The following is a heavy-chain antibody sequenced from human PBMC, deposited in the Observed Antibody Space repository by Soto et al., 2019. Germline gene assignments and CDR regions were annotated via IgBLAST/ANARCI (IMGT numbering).Heavy chain of an antibody. CDR3: ARGAYYDFWSGYSNVYYYYGMDV. D-gene: IGHD3-3*01. CDR2: INPNSGGT. J-gene: IGHJ6*02. Sequence: ASVKVSCKASGYTFTGYYMHWVRQAPGQGLEWMGWINPNSGGTNYAQKFQGRVTMTRDTSISTAYMELSRLRSDDTAVYYCARGAYYDFWSGYSNVYYYYGMDVWGQGTTVTASS. CDR1: GYTFTGYY. V-gene: IGHV1-2*02.